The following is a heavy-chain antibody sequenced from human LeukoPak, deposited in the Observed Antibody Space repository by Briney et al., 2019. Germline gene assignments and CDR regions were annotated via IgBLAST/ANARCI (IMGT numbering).Heavy chain of an antibody. J-gene: IGHJ3*02. V-gene: IGHV1-46*01. CDR3: ARELGSSSSRAFDI. D-gene: IGHD6-6*01. CDR1: GYTFTNYY. Sequence: ASVKVSCKASGYTFTNYYMHWVRQAHGQGLEWMGIINPSGGFTSYAQKFQGRVTMTRDTSTSTVYMDLRSLRSDDTAVYYCARELGSSSSRAFDIWGQGTMVTVSS. CDR2: INPSGGFT.